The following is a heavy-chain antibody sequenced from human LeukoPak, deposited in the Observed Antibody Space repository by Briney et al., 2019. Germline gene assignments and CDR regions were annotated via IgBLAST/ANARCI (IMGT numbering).Heavy chain of an antibody. CDR1: GYTFTGCY. Sequence: ASVKVSCKASGYTFTGCYMHWVRQAPGQGLEWMGIINPSGGSTTYAQKFHGRVTMTRDTSTSTVYMELSNLRSEDTAVYYCARGRLWEVLDAFDMWGQGTMVTVSS. V-gene: IGHV1-46*03. D-gene: IGHD1-26*01. CDR2: INPSGGST. CDR3: ARGRLWEVLDAFDM. J-gene: IGHJ3*02.